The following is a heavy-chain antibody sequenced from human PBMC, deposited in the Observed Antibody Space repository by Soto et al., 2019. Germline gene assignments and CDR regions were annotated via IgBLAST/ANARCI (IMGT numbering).Heavy chain of an antibody. D-gene: IGHD3-22*01. J-gene: IGHJ4*02. CDR2: INHSGST. V-gene: IGHV4-34*01. CDR3: ARGITMIAPDKYYLDS. CDR1: GGSFSGHY. Sequence: SETLSLTCAVYGGSFSGHYWSWIRQPPGKGLEWIGEINHSGSTNYNPSLKSRVTISVDTSKNQFSLNLRSVTAADTAVYYCARGITMIAPDKYYLDSWGRGKLVTVPQ.